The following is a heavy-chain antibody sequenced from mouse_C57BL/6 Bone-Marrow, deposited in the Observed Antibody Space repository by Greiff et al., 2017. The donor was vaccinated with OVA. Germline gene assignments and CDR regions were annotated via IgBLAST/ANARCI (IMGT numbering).Heavy chain of an antibody. V-gene: IGHV1-53*01. CDR1: GYTFTSYW. CDR3: AREGYSNYWYFDV. Sequence: QVQLQQSGTELVKPGASVKLSCKASGYTFTSYWMHWVKQRPGQGLEWIGNINPSNGGTNYNEKFKSKATLTVDKSSSTAYMQLSSLTSEDSAVYYCAREGYSNYWYFDVWGTGTTVTVSS. J-gene: IGHJ1*03. D-gene: IGHD2-5*01. CDR2: INPSNGGT.